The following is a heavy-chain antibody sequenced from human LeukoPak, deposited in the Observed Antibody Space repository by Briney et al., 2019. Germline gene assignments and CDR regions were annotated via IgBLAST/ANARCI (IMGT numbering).Heavy chain of an antibody. J-gene: IGHJ6*04. CDR2: ISSSSSYT. CDR1: GFTLSDYY. D-gene: IGHD2/OR15-2a*01. CDR3: ARGPILYYYYGMDV. V-gene: IGHV3-11*06. Sequence: PGGSLRLSCAASGFTLSDYYMSWIRQAPGKGLEWVSSISSSSSYTNYADSVKGRFTISRDNAKNSLYLQMNSLRADDTAVYYCARGPILYYYYGMDVWGKGTTATVSS.